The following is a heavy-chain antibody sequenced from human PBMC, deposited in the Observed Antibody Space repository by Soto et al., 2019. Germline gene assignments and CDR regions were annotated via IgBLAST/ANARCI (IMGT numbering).Heavy chain of an antibody. CDR1: GGTFSSYA. CDR2: IIPIFGTA. J-gene: IGHJ3*02. D-gene: IGHD2-2*01. CDR3: ATRDEYLDAFDI. Sequence: SVKVSCKASGGTFSSYAISWVRQAPGQGLEWMGGIIPIFGTANYAQKFQGRVTITADKSTSTAYMELSSLRSEDTAVYYCATRDEYLDAFDIWGQGTMVTVSS. V-gene: IGHV1-69*06.